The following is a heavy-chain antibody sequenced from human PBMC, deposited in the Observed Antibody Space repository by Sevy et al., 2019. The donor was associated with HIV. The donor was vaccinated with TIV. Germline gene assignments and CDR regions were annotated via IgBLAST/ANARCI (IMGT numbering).Heavy chain of an antibody. CDR2: IIPMFGTP. D-gene: IGHD5-18*01. V-gene: IGHV1-69*13. Sequence: ASVKVSCKASGSTFSSSYAISWVRQAPGQGLEWMGGIIPMFGTPNYAQKFQGRVTITADESTSTVYMDLSSLRSEDTAVYYCARDGYSYISPPNPPLYWGQGTLVTVSS. CDR3: ARDGYSYISPPNPPLY. J-gene: IGHJ4*02. CDR1: GSTFSSSYA.